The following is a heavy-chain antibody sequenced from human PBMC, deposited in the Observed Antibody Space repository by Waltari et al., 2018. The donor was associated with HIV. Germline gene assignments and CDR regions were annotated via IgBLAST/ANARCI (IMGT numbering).Heavy chain of an antibody. J-gene: IGHJ4*02. V-gene: IGHV3-33*01. CDR2: IGYDARLT. Sequence: QVQLVESGGGVVQPGGSLRLSCTSSGFIFRSYGFHWVRQALGKGREWVALIGYDARLTYYVEALTGRFTISRDNSQNTLYLQMDSLTAEDTAVYYCARAGPYSGSYPYYFDYWGQGTLVTVSS. CDR1: GFIFRSYG. D-gene: IGHD1-26*01. CDR3: ARAGPYSGSYPYYFDY.